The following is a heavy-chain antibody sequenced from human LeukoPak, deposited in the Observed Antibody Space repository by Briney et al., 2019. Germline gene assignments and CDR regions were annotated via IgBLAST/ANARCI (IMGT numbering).Heavy chain of an antibody. D-gene: IGHD3-10*01. CDR2: INRYGSTT. J-gene: IGHJ4*02. CDR1: GFTFSNYW. V-gene: IGHV3-74*03. Sequence: GGSLRLSRAASGFTFSNYWVHGVRQAPGKGRVWVSRINRYGSTTKYADSVKGRFTVSRDNAKNPLNLQMNSLRAEDTAVYYCARDKKSGESSEIDYWGQGTLVTVSS. CDR3: ARDKKSGESSEIDY.